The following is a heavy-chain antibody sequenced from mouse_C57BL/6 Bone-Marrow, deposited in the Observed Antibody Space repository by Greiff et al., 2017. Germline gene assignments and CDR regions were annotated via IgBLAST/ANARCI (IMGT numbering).Heavy chain of an antibody. V-gene: IGHV5-4*01. CDR3: AREGLLRAMDD. D-gene: IGHD1-1*01. CDR2: ISDGGSYT. J-gene: IGHJ4*01. CDR1: GFTFSSYA. Sequence: EVQLVESGGGLVKPGGSLKLSCAASGFTFSSYAMSWVRQTPEKRLEWVATISDGGSYTYYPDNVKGRFTISRDNAKNNLYLQMSHLKSEDTAMYYCAREGLLRAMDDWGQGTSVTVSS.